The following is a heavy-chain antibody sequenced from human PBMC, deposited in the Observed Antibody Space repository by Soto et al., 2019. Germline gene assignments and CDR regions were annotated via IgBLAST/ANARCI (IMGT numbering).Heavy chain of an antibody. D-gene: IGHD3-16*01. CDR1: GFTFSDHY. CDR2: IRKKVNGYTT. CDR3: VRVGDVYYYDY. V-gene: IGHV3-72*01. Sequence: GGSLRLSCAASGFTFSDHYIDWARQAPGKGLEWVGRIRKKVNGYTTEFAASVKGRFTLSRDDSKNSVYLQMNSLKTEDTAVYYCVRVGDVYYYDYWGEGTLVTVSS. J-gene: IGHJ4*02.